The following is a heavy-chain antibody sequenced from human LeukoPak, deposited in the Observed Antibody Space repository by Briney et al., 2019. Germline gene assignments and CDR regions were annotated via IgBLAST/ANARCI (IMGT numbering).Heavy chain of an antibody. V-gene: IGHV3-23*01. J-gene: IGHJ5*02. CDR1: GFTFSSYA. Sequence: GGSLRLSCAAPGFTFSSYAMSWVRQAPGKGLEWVSAISGSGGSTYYADSVKGRFTISRDNSKNTLYLQMNSLRAEDTAVYYCAKDRALVVAATYNWFDPWGQGTLVTVSS. CDR2: ISGSGGST. CDR3: AKDRALVVAATYNWFDP. D-gene: IGHD2-15*01.